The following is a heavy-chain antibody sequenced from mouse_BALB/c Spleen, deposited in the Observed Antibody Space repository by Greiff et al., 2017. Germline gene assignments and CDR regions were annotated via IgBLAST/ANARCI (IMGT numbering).Heavy chain of an antibody. CDR2: IWAGGST. V-gene: IGHV2-9*02. Sequence: VKLVESGPGLVAPSQSLSITCTVSGFSLTSYGVHWVRQPPGKGLEWLGVIWAGGSTNYNSALMSRLSISKDNSKSQVFLKMNSLQTDDTAMYYCARENGNYVYYFDYWGQGTTLTVSA. D-gene: IGHD2-1*01. CDR1: GFSLTSYG. CDR3: ARENGNYVYYFDY. J-gene: IGHJ2*01.